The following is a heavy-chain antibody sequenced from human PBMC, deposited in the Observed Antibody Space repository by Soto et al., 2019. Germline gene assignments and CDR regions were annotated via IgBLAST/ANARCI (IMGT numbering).Heavy chain of an antibody. CDR1: GGTFSSYA. Sequence: QVQLVQSGAEVKKPGSSVKVSCKASGGTFSSYAISWVRQAPGQGLEWMGGIIPIFGTANYAQKFQGRVTITADESTSTAYMELSSLRSEDTAVYYCAAHYCSGGSCYFGLDFDYWGQGTLVTVSS. CDR2: IIPIFGTA. J-gene: IGHJ4*02. V-gene: IGHV1-69*01. CDR3: AAHYCSGGSCYFGLDFDY. D-gene: IGHD2-15*01.